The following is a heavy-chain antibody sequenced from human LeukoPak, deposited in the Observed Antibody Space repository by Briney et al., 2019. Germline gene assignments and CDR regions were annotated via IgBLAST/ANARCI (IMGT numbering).Heavy chain of an antibody. CDR2: INTNTGNP. J-gene: IGHJ6*03. CDR3: AREAHPWQLVKSYYYFMDV. CDR1: GYTFTSYG. D-gene: IGHD6-6*01. V-gene: IGHV7-4-1*02. Sequence: GASVKVSCKASGYTFTSYGISWVRQAPGQGLEWMGWINTNTGNPTYAQGFTGRFVFSLDTSVSTAYLQISGLKAEDTAVYYCAREAHPWQLVKSYYYFMDVWGKGTTVTVSS.